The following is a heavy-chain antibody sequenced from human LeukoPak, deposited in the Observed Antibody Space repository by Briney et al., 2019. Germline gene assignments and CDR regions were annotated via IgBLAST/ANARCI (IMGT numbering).Heavy chain of an antibody. CDR2: IKLGGST. D-gene: IGHD3-22*01. CDR3: ARHGPYNSGDAFDI. J-gene: IGHJ3*02. V-gene: IGHV4-34*01. CDR1: NGAFSGYY. Sequence: SETLSLTCAVYNGAFSGYYWSWIRQPPGKGLEWIGEIKLGGSTNYNPSLKSRVTMSIDTSKNQFSLKVNSVTAADTAVYYCARHGPYNSGDAFDIWGQGTMVTVSS.